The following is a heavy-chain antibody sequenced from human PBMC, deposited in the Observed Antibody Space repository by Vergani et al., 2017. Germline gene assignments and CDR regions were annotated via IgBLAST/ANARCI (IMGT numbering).Heavy chain of an antibody. CDR1: GGSISSYY. Sequence: QVQLQESGPGLVKPSETLSLTCTVSGGSISSYYWSWIRQPAGKGLEWIGRIYTSGSTNYNPSITSRVTMSVDTSKNQFSLKLSSVTAADTAVYYCAGGQVVPAAKRHYYYYGMDVWGQGTTVTVSS. J-gene: IGHJ6*02. CDR2: IYTSGST. V-gene: IGHV4-4*07. CDR3: AGGQVVPAAKRHYYYYGMDV. D-gene: IGHD2-2*01.